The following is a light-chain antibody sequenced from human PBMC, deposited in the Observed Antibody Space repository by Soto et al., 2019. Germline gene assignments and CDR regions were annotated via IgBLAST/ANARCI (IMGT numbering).Light chain of an antibody. CDR1: QSVLYSSNNKNY. J-gene: IGKJ1*01. Sequence: DIVMTQSPDSLAVSLGERATINCKSSQSVLYSSNNKNYLAWYQQKPGQPPKLLIYWASTRESGVPDRFSGSGSGTDFTLTISSLQAEDVAVHYCQQYVSTYTWTFGQGTKVDIK. CDR3: QQYVSTYTWT. CDR2: WAS. V-gene: IGKV4-1*01.